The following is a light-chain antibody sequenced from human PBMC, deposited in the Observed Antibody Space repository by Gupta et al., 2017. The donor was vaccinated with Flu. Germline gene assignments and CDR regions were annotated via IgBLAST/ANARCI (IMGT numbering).Light chain of an antibody. J-gene: IGKJ1*01. V-gene: IGKV2D-29*01. Sequence: DVVMTQSPLSLSVIPGQPASISCKSSQSLLYRDGKTYLYWYVQRPGQPPQPLIYEGSNRCSGVSERFRGSGSGTDFTLQISRVEAEDVGVYYCRQNIHLPWTFGRGTKVEIK. CDR1: QSLLYRDGKTY. CDR3: RQNIHLPWT. CDR2: EGS.